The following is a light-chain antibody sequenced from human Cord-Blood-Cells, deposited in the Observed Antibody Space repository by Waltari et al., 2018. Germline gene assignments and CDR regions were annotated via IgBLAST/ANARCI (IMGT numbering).Light chain of an antibody. V-gene: IGKV1-5*03. J-gene: IGKJ2*03. CDR3: QQYNSYSYS. CDR2: KAS. CDR1: QSIRSW. Sequence: DIQMTQSPSTLSASVGDRVTITCRASQSIRSWLAWYQQKPGKAPKLLIYKASSLESGVPSRFSGSVSGTEFTLTISSLQPDDFATYYCQQYNSYSYSFGQGTKLEIK.